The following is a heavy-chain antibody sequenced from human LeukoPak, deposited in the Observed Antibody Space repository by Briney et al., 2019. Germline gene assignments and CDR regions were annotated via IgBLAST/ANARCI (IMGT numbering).Heavy chain of an antibody. J-gene: IGHJ4*02. CDR1: GGSISSYY. CDR2: IYYSGST. CDR3: AREGVGGTGYFDY. Sequence: SETLSLTCTVSGGSISSYYWSWVRQPPGKGLEWIGYIYYSGSTNYNPSLKSRVTISVDTSKNQFSLRLSSVTAADTAVYYCAREGVGGTGYFDYWDQGILVTVSS. V-gene: IGHV4-59*01. D-gene: IGHD1-26*01.